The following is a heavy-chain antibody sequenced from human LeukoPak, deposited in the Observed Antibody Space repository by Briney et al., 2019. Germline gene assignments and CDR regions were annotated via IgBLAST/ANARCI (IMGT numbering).Heavy chain of an antibody. CDR2: ISSSSSYI. D-gene: IGHD6-13*01. CDR1: GFTFSSYS. J-gene: IGHJ3*02. CDR3: ARSAPGYQGRNAFDI. V-gene: IGHV3-21*01. Sequence: GGSLRLSCAASGFTFSSYSMSWVRQASGKGLEWVSSISSSSSYIYYADSVKGRFTISRDNAKNSLYLQMNSLRAEDTAVYYCARSAPGYQGRNAFDIWGQGTMVTVSS.